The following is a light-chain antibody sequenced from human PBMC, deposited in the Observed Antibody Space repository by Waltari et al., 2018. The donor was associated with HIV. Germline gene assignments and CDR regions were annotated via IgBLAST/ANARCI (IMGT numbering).Light chain of an antibody. CDR1: QGISSY. Sequence: AIRMTQSPSSFSASTGDRVTITCRASQGISSYLAWYQQKPGKAPKLLIYAASTLQSGVTSRFSGSGSGTDFTLTISCLQSEDFATYYCQQYYSYPLLTFGGGTKVEIK. CDR2: AAS. CDR3: QQYYSYPLLT. V-gene: IGKV1-8*01. J-gene: IGKJ4*01.